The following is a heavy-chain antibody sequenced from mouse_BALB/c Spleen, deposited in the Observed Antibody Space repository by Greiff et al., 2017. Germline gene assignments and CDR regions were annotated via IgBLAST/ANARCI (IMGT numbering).Heavy chain of an antibody. CDR2: ISYSGST. Sequence: EVKLVESGPGLVKPSQSLSLTCTVTGYSITSDYAWNWIRQFPGNKLEWMGYISYSGSTSYNPSLKSRISITRDTSKNQFFLQLNSVTTEDTATYYCARESGYYAMDYWGQGTSVTVSS. V-gene: IGHV3-2*02. J-gene: IGHJ4*01. D-gene: IGHD3-1*01. CDR1: GYSITSDYA. CDR3: ARESGYYAMDY.